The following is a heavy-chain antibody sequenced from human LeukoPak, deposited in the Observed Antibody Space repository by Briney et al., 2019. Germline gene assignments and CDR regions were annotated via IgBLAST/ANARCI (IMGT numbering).Heavy chain of an antibody. Sequence: PSETLSLTCTVSGGSISRNSYYWGWIRQPPGKGLEWIGSIYYSGNTVFNPSLKSRVTIFVDTSKSQFSLNLSSVTAADTAVYYRARQYSSSSWGLDVWGQGTTVTVSS. J-gene: IGHJ6*02. CDR1: GGSISRNSYY. CDR2: IYYSGNT. CDR3: ARQYSSSSWGLDV. V-gene: IGHV4-39*01. D-gene: IGHD6-6*01.